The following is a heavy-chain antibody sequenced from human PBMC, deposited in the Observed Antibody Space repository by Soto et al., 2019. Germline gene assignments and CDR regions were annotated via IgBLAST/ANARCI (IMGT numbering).Heavy chain of an antibody. Sequence: PSETLSLTCTVSGGSISSYYWSWIRQPPGKGLEWIGYIYYSGSTYYNPSLKSRVTISVDRSKNQFSLKLSSVTAADTAVYYCARVFGFGGMDVWGQGTTVTVSS. V-gene: IGHV4-59*12. CDR1: GGSISSYY. CDR3: ARVFGFGGMDV. J-gene: IGHJ6*02. D-gene: IGHD3-10*01. CDR2: IYYSGST.